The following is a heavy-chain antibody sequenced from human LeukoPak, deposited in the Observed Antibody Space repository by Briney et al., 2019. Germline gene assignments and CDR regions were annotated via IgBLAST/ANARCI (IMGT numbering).Heavy chain of an antibody. J-gene: IGHJ4*02. CDR2: ISGSGGST. Sequence: PGASLRVSCAASGFTFSSYAMSWVRQAPGKGLEWVSAISGSGGSTYYADSVKGRFTISRDNSKNTLYLQMDSLRAEDTAVYYCAKVLAVAGSEDYWGREPWSPSPQ. CDR3: AKVLAVAGSEDY. V-gene: IGHV3-23*01. CDR1: GFTFSSYA. D-gene: IGHD6-19*01.